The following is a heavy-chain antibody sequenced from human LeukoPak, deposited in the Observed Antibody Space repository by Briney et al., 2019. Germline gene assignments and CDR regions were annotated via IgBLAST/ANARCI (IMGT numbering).Heavy chain of an antibody. CDR1: GFTFSSYE. CDR3: ARGGYCTNGVCYSTSPFDY. J-gene: IGHJ4*02. CDR2: ISSSGSTI. D-gene: IGHD2-8*01. Sequence: GGSLRLSCADSGFTFSSYEMNWVRQAPGKGLEWVSYISSSGSTIYYADSVKGRFTISRDNDKNSLYLQMNSLRAEDTAVYYCARGGYCTNGVCYSTSPFDYWGQGTLVTVSS. V-gene: IGHV3-48*03.